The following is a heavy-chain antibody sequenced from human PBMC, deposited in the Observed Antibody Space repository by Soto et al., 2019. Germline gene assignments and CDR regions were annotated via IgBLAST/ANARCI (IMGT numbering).Heavy chain of an antibody. CDR2: IYAGGST. V-gene: IGHV3-66*01. Sequence: DVELVESGGGLVQAGGSLRLSCAASGFTVSSNYMAWVRQAPGKGLEWVSVIYAGGSTYYADAVKGRFTISRDSAQNTMYLTMNSLRDEDGAVYYCARKVVRGVIGGDFDSWGQGPLVTVS. D-gene: IGHD3-10*01. CDR1: GFTVSSNY. CDR3: ARKVVRGVIGGDFDS. J-gene: IGHJ4*02.